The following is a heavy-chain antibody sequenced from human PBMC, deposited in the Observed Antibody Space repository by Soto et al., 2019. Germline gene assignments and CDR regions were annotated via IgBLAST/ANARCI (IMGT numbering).Heavy chain of an antibody. CDR1: GFTFSSYG. CDR2: ISYDGSNK. CDR3: AKCLVVAALYYYYGMDV. J-gene: IGHJ6*02. V-gene: IGHV3-30*18. D-gene: IGHD2-15*01. Sequence: QVQLVESGGGVVQPGRSLRLSCAASGFTFSSYGMHWVRQAPGKGLEWVAVISYDGSNKYYADSVKGRFTISRDNSKNTLYLQMNSLRAEDTAVYYCAKCLVVAALYYYYGMDVWGQGTTVTVSS.